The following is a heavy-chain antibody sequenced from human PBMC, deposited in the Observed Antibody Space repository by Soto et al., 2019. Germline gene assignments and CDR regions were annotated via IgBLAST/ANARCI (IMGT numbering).Heavy chain of an antibody. CDR3: AREGLVLVPTTVNSDYYYYAMDV. Sequence: TLSLTCTVSGCSTISYYCSCIRQPPGKGQEWIGYIYYSGSTNYNPSLKSRVTISVDTSKNQFSLKLSSVTAADTAVYYCAREGLVLVPTTVNSDYYYYAMDVWGQGTTVTVSS. V-gene: IGHV4-59*01. CDR1: GCSTISYY. D-gene: IGHD2-2*01. CDR2: IYYSGST. J-gene: IGHJ6*02.